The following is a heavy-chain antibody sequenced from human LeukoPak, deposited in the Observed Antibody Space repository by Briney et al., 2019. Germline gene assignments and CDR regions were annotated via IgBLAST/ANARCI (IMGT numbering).Heavy chain of an antibody. Sequence: GASVKVSCKASGYTFIYYDINWVRQAAGQGLEWMGWMNPNSGNTGYAQKFQGRVTMTEDTSTDTAYMELSSLRSEDTAVYYCATGVKQQLGHWFDPWGQGTLVTVSS. CDR2: MNPNSGNT. CDR3: ATGVKQQLGHWFDP. CDR1: GYTFIYYD. D-gene: IGHD6-13*01. V-gene: IGHV1-8*01. J-gene: IGHJ5*02.